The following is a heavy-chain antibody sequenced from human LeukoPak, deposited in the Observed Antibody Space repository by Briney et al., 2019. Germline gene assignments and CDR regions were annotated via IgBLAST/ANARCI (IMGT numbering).Heavy chain of an antibody. CDR3: ARGTDGIAQGY. J-gene: IGHJ4*02. Sequence: PSETLSLTCTVSGGSISSYYWSWIRQPPGKGLEWIGYIYYSGSTNYNPSLESRVTISLDTSKNQFSLKLSSVTAADTAVYYCARGTDGIAQGYWGQGTLVTVSS. D-gene: IGHD1-1*01. V-gene: IGHV4-59*01. CDR2: IYYSGST. CDR1: GGSISSYY.